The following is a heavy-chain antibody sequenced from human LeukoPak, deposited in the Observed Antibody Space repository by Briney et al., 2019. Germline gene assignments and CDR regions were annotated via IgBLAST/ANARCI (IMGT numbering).Heavy chain of an antibody. Sequence: GGSLRLSCAASGFTFDDYAMHWVRQAPGKGLEWVSGISWNSGSIGYADSVKGRFTISRDNAKNSLYLQMNSLRAEDTALYYCAKPRAYSKSVAAAGTSFDYWGQGTLVTVSS. CDR3: AKPRAYSKSVAAAGTSFDY. J-gene: IGHJ4*02. CDR2: ISWNSGSI. D-gene: IGHD6-13*01. V-gene: IGHV3-9*01. CDR1: GFTFDDYA.